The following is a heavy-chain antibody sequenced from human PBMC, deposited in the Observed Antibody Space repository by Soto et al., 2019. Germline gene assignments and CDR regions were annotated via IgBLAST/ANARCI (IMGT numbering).Heavy chain of an antibody. D-gene: IGHD4-4*01. Sequence: PSETLSLTCAVSGGSISSGGYSWSWIRQPPGKGLEWIGYIYHSGSTYYNPSLKSRVTISVDRSKNQFSLKLSSVTAADTAVYYCARHXSRAVTNRYYYCYGMDVWGQGTTVTVSS. CDR2: IYHSGST. V-gene: IGHV4-30-2*01. CDR3: ARHXSRAVTNRYYYCYGMDV. J-gene: IGHJ6*02. CDR1: GGSISSGGYS.